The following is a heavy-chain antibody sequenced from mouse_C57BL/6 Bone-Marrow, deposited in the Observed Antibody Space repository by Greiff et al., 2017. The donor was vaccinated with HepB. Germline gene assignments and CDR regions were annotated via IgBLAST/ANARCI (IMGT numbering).Heavy chain of an antibody. CDR1: GFTFSSYG. Sequence: DVKLVESGGDLVKPGGSLKLSCAASGFTFSSYGMSWVRQTPDKRLEWVATISSGGSYTYYPDSVKGRFTISRDNAKNTLYLQMSSLKSEDTAMYYCARKGVYYDYGFAYWGQGTLVTVSA. CDR3: ARKGVYYDYGFAY. V-gene: IGHV5-6*02. J-gene: IGHJ3*01. CDR2: ISSGGSYT. D-gene: IGHD2-4*01.